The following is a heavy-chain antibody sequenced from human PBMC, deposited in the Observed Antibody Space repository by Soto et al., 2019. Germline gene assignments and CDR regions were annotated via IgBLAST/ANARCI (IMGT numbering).Heavy chain of an antibody. D-gene: IGHD3-3*01. Sequence: QVQLQESGPGLVQPSQTVTLTCSVSGGSISNDDYYWSWIRQPPGRGLEWIGYMTYSGSTYYNPSLKNRVILSLGTSNNQFSLNLRSVTAADMAIYYCARVGTISGIVTNNWFDPWGQGILVNVSS. V-gene: IGHV4-30-4*01. CDR1: GGSISNDDYY. CDR2: MTYSGST. J-gene: IGHJ5*02. CDR3: ARVGTISGIVTNNWFDP.